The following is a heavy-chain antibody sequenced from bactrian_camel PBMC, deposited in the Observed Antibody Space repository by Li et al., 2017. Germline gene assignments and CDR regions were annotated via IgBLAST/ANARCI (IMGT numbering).Heavy chain of an antibody. Sequence: VQLVESGGGSVQPGGSLRLSCRHSQYIDRPTCMAWFRQGPGKEREGVAAVFTGGGNTYYADFAKDRFTISKDNDKETVYLQMNNLLPEDTAIYYCAASIFCYDGYGGGWRSPNLWGQGTQVTVSA. CDR1: QYIDRPTC. D-gene: IGHD5*01. CDR2: VFTGGGNT. J-gene: IGHJ4*01. CDR3: AASIFCYDGYGGGWRSPNL. V-gene: IGHV3S1*01.